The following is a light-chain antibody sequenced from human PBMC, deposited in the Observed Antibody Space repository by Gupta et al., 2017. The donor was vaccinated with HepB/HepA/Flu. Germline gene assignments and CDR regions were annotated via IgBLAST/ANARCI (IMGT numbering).Light chain of an antibody. V-gene: IGKV3-20*01. Sequence: EIVLTQSPGTLSLSPGERSTLSCRASQSVSSSYLAWYQQKPGQAPRLLIYGASSRATGIPDRFSGSGSATDFTLTISRLEPEDLAVYCCQQYGSSPLSFGGGTKVEMK. CDR1: QSVSSSY. CDR2: GAS. J-gene: IGKJ4*01. CDR3: QQYGSSPLS.